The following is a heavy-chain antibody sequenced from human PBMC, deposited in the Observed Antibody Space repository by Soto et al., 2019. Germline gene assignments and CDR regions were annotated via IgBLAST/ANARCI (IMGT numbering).Heavy chain of an antibody. CDR1: GFTFSSYG. J-gene: IGHJ4*02. CDR2: ISYDGSNK. CDR3: GKNTFHSFFDY. Sequence: SLRLSCAASGFTFSSYGMHWVRQAPGEGLEWVAVISYDGSNKYYADSVKGRFTISRDNSKNTLYLQMNSLRAEDTAVYYCGKNTFHSFFDYSGPATLVTLSP. D-gene: IGHD2-21*01. V-gene: IGHV3-30*18.